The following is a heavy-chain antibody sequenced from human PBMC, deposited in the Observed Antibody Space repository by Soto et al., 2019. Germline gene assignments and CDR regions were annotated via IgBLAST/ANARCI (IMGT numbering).Heavy chain of an antibody. V-gene: IGHV3-23*01. Sequence: GGSLRLSCAASGFTFSSYAMSWVRQAPGKGLEWVSAISGSGGSTYYADSVKGRFTISRDNSKNTLYLQMNSLRAEDTAVYYCAKAPFPYCSGGSCYDYWGQGTLVTVSS. CDR2: ISGSGGST. CDR1: GFTFSSYA. CDR3: AKAPFPYCSGGSCYDY. J-gene: IGHJ4*02. D-gene: IGHD2-15*01.